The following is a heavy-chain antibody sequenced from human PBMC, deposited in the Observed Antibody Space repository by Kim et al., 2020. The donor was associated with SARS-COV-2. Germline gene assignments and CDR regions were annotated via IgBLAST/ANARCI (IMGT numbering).Heavy chain of an antibody. D-gene: IGHD3-22*01. Sequence: SVKVSCKASGGTFSSYAISWVRQAPGQGLEWMGRIIPILGIANYAQKFQGRVTITADKSTSTAYMELSSLRSEDTAVYYCAREFPSYDSSGYTYWGQGTLVTVSS. J-gene: IGHJ4*02. CDR1: GGTFSSYA. CDR3: AREFPSYDSSGYTY. CDR2: IIPILGIA. V-gene: IGHV1-69*04.